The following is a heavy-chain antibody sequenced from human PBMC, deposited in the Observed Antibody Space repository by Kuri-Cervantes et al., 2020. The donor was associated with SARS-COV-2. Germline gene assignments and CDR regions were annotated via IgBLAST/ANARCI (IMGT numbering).Heavy chain of an antibody. Sequence: SETLSLTCAVSGGSFSGSYSWSWIRQPPGKGLEWIGYIYHSGSTYYNPSLKSRVTIPGDKSKNQFFLRLTSVTAADTAVYYCASGSFGSNDFWGQGTLVTVSS. V-gene: IGHV4-30-2*01. CDR1: GGSFSGSYS. D-gene: IGHD3-10*01. CDR2: IYHSGST. CDR3: ASGSFGSNDF. J-gene: IGHJ4*02.